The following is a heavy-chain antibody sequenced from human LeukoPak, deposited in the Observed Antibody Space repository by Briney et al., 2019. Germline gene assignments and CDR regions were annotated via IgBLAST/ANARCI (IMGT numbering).Heavy chain of an antibody. Sequence: GASVKVSCKASGYTFTSYDINWVRQATGQGLEWMGWMNPNSGNTGYAQKFQGRVTMTRNTSISTAYMELSSLRSEDTAVYYCARGVSRWLQLPGGYWGQGTLVTVSS. V-gene: IGHV1-8*01. CDR3: ARGVSRWLQLPGGY. D-gene: IGHD5-24*01. J-gene: IGHJ4*02. CDR1: GYTFTSYD. CDR2: MNPNSGNT.